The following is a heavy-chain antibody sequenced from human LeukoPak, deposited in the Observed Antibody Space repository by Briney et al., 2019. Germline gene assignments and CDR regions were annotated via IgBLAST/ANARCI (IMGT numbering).Heavy chain of an antibody. V-gene: IGHV3-23*01. CDR2: IISSGGST. Sequence: GSLRLSCAASGFPFDTYAMSWVRQAPGRGLEWVSLIISSGGSTYYADSGKGRFTFSRDNSKNTLYLQIHSLRAEDTAVYYCAKGKGSSSSSIDWWGQGTLVTVSS. CDR1: GFPFDTYA. J-gene: IGHJ4*02. CDR3: AKGKGSSSSSIDW. D-gene: IGHD2-15*01.